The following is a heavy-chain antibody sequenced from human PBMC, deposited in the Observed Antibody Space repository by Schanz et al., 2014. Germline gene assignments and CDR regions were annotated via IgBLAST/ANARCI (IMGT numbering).Heavy chain of an antibody. CDR1: GFTFSAFG. D-gene: IGHD1-26*01. CDR3: VTWSTTCLYKDS. V-gene: IGHV3-30*02. CDR2: IAYDGSRK. J-gene: IGHJ4*02. Sequence: HVQLVESGGGVVQPGGSLRLSCAASGFTFSAFGMHWVRQAPGTGLDWVAFIAYDGSRKYYGYSVRGRFTISRDNSKNTLSPQTDDLRGDDRAMYYSVTWSTTCLYKDSWGQGTLVSVSA.